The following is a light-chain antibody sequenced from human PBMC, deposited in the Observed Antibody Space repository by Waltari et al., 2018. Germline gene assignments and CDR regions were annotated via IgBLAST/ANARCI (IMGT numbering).Light chain of an antibody. V-gene: IGLV2-14*03. CDR1: SSDSVDYDF. Sequence: QSALTQPASVSGSPGQSVTISCTGTSSDSVDYDFVSWYQQHPGKAPKLIIFDVTTRRSGVFNRFSGSKSGSTASLTISGLQAEDEADYFCSSYPRTGTWLFGGGTKLTVL. CDR3: SSYPRTGTWL. CDR2: DVT. J-gene: IGLJ3*02.